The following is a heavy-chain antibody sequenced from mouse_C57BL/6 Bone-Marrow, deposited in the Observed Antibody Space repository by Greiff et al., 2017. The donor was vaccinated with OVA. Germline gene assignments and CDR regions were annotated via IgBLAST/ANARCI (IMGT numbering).Heavy chain of an antibody. V-gene: IGHV14-2*01. CDR2: IDPEDGET. CDR1: GFNIKNTY. J-gene: IGHJ2*01. D-gene: IGHD2-5*01. Sequence: EVQLQQSVAELVRPGASVKFSCTASGFNIKNTYMHWVKQRPEQGLEWIGRIDPEDGETKYAPKFQGKATITADTSSSTAYMQLSSVTSEDSAVYCCAIYSNYFDDWGQGTTLTVSS. CDR3: AIYSNYFDD.